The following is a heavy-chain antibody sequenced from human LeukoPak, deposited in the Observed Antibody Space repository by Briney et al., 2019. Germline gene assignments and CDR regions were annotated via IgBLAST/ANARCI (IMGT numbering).Heavy chain of an antibody. Sequence: TGGSLRLSCEASGFTFGTYGMTWVRQAPGKGLEWVSVFYSGGSAYYADSVKGRFTISRDNSKNTLFLQMNSLRAEDTAIYYCTRSGPPDPYWGQGTMVTVSS. CDR1: GFTFGTYG. J-gene: IGHJ3*01. V-gene: IGHV3-53*01. CDR2: FYSGGSA. D-gene: IGHD1-14*01. CDR3: TRSGPPDPY.